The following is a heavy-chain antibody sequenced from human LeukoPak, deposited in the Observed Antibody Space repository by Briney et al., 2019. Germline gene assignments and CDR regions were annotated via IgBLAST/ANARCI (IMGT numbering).Heavy chain of an antibody. V-gene: IGHV3-74*01. J-gene: IGHJ4*02. CDR3: TRDKSGDLDY. Sequence: PGGSLRLSCAASGFTFSAYWMHWVRQTPEKGLVWVSRINSDGSGTSYADSVKGRLTISRDNAKNTLYLQMNSLRAEDTAVYYCTRDKSGDLDYWGQGTQVTVSS. D-gene: IGHD7-27*01. CDR2: INSDGSGT. CDR1: GFTFSAYW.